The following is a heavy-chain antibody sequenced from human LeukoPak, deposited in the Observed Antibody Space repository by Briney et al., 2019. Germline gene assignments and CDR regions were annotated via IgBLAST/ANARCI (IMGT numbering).Heavy chain of an antibody. D-gene: IGHD5-18*01. V-gene: IGHV3-7*01. Sequence: GGSLRLSCAASAFTFSSYWMSWVRQAPGKGLEWVANIKEDGSLKYYVDSVKGRFTISRDNAKNSLYLQMNSLRDEDTAVYYCARDQKHGYTYGYPLDYWGQGTLVTVSS. CDR2: IKEDGSLK. CDR3: ARDQKHGYTYGYPLDY. CDR1: AFTFSSYW. J-gene: IGHJ4*02.